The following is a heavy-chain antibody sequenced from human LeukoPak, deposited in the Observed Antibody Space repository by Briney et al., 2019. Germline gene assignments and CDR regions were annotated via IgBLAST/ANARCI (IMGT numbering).Heavy chain of an antibody. CDR1: GYTFISYA. D-gene: IGHD4-17*01. Sequence: ASVKVSCKASGYTFISYAMHWVRQAPGQRLEWMGWINAGNGNTKYSQKFQGRVTITRDTSASTAYMELSSLRSEDTAVYYCARDPGAVTTLYYFDYWGQGTLVTVSS. J-gene: IGHJ4*02. CDR2: INAGNGNT. V-gene: IGHV1-3*01. CDR3: ARDPGAVTTLYYFDY.